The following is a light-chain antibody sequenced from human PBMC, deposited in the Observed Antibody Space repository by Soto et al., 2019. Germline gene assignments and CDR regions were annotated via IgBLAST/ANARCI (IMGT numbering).Light chain of an antibody. V-gene: IGLV2-23*01. J-gene: IGLJ1*01. CDR3: CSSAPESTHV. Sequence: QSALAQPASVSGSPGQSITISCTGTSDDVGANNSVSWYQQLPHKAPQVILYKGTQRPSGVSSRFSGSTSGNAASLTISGLQADDEADYFCCSSAPESTHVFGTGTKVTVL. CDR2: KGT. CDR1: SDDVGANNS.